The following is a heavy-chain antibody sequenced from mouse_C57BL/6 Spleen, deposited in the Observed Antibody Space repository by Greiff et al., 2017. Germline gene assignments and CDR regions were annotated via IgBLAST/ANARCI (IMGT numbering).Heavy chain of an antibody. J-gene: IGHJ3*01. V-gene: IGHV1-59*01. D-gene: IGHD2-13*01. CDR2: IDPSDSYT. CDR1: GYTFTSYW. Sequence: VKLQQPGAELVRPGTSVKLSCKASGYTFTSYWMHWVKQRPGQGLEWIGVIDPSDSYTNYNQKFKGKATLTVDTSSSTAYMQLSSLTSEDSAVYYCAREGLGDFRFAYWGQGTLVTVSA. CDR3: AREGLGDFRFAY.